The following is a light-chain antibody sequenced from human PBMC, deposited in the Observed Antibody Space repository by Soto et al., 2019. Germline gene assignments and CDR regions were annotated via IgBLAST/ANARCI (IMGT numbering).Light chain of an antibody. CDR2: AAS. J-gene: IGKJ4*01. CDR3: QKYNRAPLT. V-gene: IGKV1-27*01. CDR1: QGIAPY. Sequence: DVQMTQSPSSLSASVGERVTITCRASQGIAPYLAWFQQKPGKVPKLLIYAASTLPSGVPSRFSGSGAGTDFTLTISSLQPEDVATYYCQKYNRAPLTFGGGTKVEIK.